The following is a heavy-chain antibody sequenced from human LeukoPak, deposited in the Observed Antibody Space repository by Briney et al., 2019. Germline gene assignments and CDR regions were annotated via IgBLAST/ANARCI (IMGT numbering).Heavy chain of an antibody. V-gene: IGHV4-38-2*01. J-gene: IGHJ4*02. CDR3: ARRKGDTYYYDSSGYRYYFDY. CDR1: GYSISSGYY. Sequence: PSETLSLTCAVSGYSISSGYYWGWIRQPPGKGLGWIGSIYHSGSTYYNPSLKSRVTISVDTSKNQFSLKLSSVTAADTAVYYCARRKGDTYYYDSSGYRYYFDYWGQGTLVTVSS. CDR2: IYHSGST. D-gene: IGHD3-22*01.